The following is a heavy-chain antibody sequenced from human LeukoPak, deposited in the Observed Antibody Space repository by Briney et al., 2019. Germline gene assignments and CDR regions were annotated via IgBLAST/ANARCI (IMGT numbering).Heavy chain of an antibody. V-gene: IGHV4-31*03. CDR2: IYYSGST. Sequence: PSQTLSLTCTVSSGSISSGGYYWSWIRQHPGKGLEWIGYIYYSGSTYYNPSLKSRVTISVDTSKNQFSLKLSSVTAADTAVYYFAISGSSSSSYYFDYWGQGTLVTVSS. J-gene: IGHJ4*02. D-gene: IGHD6-6*01. CDR3: AISGSSSSSYYFDY. CDR1: SGSISSGGYY.